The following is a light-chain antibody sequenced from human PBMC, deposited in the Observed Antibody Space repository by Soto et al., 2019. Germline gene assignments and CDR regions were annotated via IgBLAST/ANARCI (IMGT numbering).Light chain of an antibody. V-gene: IGKV1-16*02. CDR3: QQYHSYPIT. Sequence: DIQMTQSPSSLSASVGDRVAITCRASQDITNYLVWLQQRPGKAPKSLIYDASTLQSGVPSKFNGSGSGTDFTLTISSLQPEDFATYYCQQYHSYPITFGQGTRLDIK. CDR1: QDITNY. J-gene: IGKJ5*01. CDR2: DAS.